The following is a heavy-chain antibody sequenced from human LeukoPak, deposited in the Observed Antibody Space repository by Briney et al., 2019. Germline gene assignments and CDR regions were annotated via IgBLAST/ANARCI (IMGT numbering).Heavy chain of an antibody. CDR1: GYTFTSYG. Sequence: ASVKVSCKASGYTFTSYGISWVRQASGQGLEWMGWISAYNGNTNYTQKLQGRVTMTTDTSTSTAYMELRSLRSDDTAVYYCARGGNGFGYYDSSGYLDYWGQGTLVTVSS. V-gene: IGHV1-18*01. D-gene: IGHD3-22*01. CDR3: ARGGNGFGYYDSSGYLDY. CDR2: ISAYNGNT. J-gene: IGHJ4*02.